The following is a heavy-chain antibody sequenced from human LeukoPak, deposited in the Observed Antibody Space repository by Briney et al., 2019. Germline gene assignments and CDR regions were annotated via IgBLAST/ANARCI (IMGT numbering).Heavy chain of an antibody. Sequence: GGSLRLSCAASGFIFSSYGMTWVRQAPGKGLEWVSAISGSGSGGSTYYADSVKGRFTISRDNSKNTLYLQMNSLRAEDTAVYYCAKDPRRGSPTISVTWYYFDYWGQGTLVTVSS. CDR2: ISGSGSGGST. CDR3: AKDPRRGSPTISVTWYYFDY. D-gene: IGHD3-16*01. CDR1: GFIFSSYG. J-gene: IGHJ4*02. V-gene: IGHV3-23*01.